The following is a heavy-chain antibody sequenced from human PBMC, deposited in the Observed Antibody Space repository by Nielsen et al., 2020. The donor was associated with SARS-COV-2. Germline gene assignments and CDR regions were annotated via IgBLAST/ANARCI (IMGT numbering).Heavy chain of an antibody. D-gene: IGHD3-9*01. Sequence: SVKVSCKASGGTFSSYAISWVRQAPGQGLEWMGGIIPIFGTANYAQKFQGRVTITADESTSTAYMELSSLRSDDTAVYYCARDGGRRLGPYFDILSRSYENYYGMDVWGQGTTVTVSS. CDR1: GGTFSSYA. J-gene: IGHJ6*02. CDR2: IIPIFGTA. CDR3: ARDGGRRLGPYFDILSRSYENYYGMDV. V-gene: IGHV1-69*13.